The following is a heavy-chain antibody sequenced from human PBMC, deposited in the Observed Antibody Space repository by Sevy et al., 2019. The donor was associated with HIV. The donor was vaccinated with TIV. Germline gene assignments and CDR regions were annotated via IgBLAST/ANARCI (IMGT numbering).Heavy chain of an antibody. CDR3: ARPIRAASSSIVNAFDI. CDR1: GGTFSSYA. J-gene: IGHJ3*02. CDR2: IIPIFGTA. V-gene: IGHV1-69*13. Sequence: ASVKVSCKASGGTFSSYAISWERQAPGQGLEWMGGIIPIFGTANYAQKFQGRVTITADESTSTAYMELSSLRSEDTAVYYCARPIRAASSSIVNAFDIWGQGTMVTVSS. D-gene: IGHD6-6*01.